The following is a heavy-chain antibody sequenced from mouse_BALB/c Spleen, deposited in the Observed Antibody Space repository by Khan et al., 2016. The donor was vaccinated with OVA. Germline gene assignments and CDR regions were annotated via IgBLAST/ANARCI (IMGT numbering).Heavy chain of an antibody. CDR3: ARDYRYDGRAWFAY. CDR2: INPDSSTI. Sequence: EVKLLESGGGLVQPGGSLKLSCAASGFDFSRYWMSWVRQAPGKGLEWIGEINPDSSTINYTPSLKDKFIISRDNAKNTLYLQMSKVRSEDTALYYGARDYRYDGRAWFAYWGQGTLVTVSA. CDR1: GFDFSRYW. D-gene: IGHD2-14*01. J-gene: IGHJ3*01. V-gene: IGHV4-1*02.